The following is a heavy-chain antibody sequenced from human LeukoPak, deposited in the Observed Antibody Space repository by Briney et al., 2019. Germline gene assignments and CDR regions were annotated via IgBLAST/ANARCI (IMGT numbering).Heavy chain of an antibody. D-gene: IGHD3-10*01. V-gene: IGHV3-21*01. Sequence: GGSLRLSCAASGFTFSSYSMNWVRQAPGKGLEWVSSISSSSSYIYYADSVKGRFTISRDNAKNSLYLQMNSLRAEDTAVCYCARDPTMVRGVSDYWGQRTLVTVSS. J-gene: IGHJ4*02. CDR1: GFTFSSYS. CDR2: ISSSSSYI. CDR3: ARDPTMVRGVSDY.